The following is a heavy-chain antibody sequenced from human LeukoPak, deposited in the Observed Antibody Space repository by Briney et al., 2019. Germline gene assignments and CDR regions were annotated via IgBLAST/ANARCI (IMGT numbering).Heavy chain of an antibody. J-gene: IGHJ4*02. D-gene: IGHD6-13*01. CDR1: GFTFSSYA. Sequence: GGSLRLSCAASGFTFSSYAMSWVRQAPGKGLEWVSAISGSGGSTYYADSVKGRFTISRDNSKNTLYLQMNSLRAEDTAVYYCAKVLRSIVGVGIAAAGPNFDYWGQGTLVTVSS. CDR2: ISGSGGST. V-gene: IGHV3-23*01. CDR3: AKVLRSIVGVGIAAAGPNFDY.